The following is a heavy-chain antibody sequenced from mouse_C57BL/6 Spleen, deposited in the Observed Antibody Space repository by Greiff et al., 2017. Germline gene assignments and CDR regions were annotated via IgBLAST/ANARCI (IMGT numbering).Heavy chain of an antibody. J-gene: IGHJ2*01. CDR3: ARWDDYDN. Sequence: VQLQQSGAELVKPGASVKISCKASGYALSSYWMHWVKQRPGKGLEWIGQIYPGDGDANYNGKFKGKGTLTANKSSSTAYMQLSRLTAEAAAFYFCARWDDYDNWGQGTTLTVSS. D-gene: IGHD2-4*01. CDR1: GYALSSYW. CDR2: IYPGDGDA. V-gene: IGHV1-80*01.